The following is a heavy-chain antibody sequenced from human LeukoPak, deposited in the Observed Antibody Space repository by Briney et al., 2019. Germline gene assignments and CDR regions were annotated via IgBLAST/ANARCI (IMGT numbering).Heavy chain of an antibody. Sequence: GRSLRLSCAASGFTFDDYAMHWVRHAPGKGLEWVSGISWNSGSIGYADSVKGRFTISRDNAKNSLYLQMNSLRAEDMALYYCAKDIKYDSSGYFDYWGQGTLVTVSS. CDR2: ISWNSGSI. D-gene: IGHD3-22*01. CDR1: GFTFDDYA. V-gene: IGHV3-9*03. CDR3: AKDIKYDSSGYFDY. J-gene: IGHJ4*02.